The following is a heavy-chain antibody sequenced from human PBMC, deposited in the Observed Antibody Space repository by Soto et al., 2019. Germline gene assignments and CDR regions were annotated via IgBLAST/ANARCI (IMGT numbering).Heavy chain of an antibody. Sequence: EVQLLESGGGLVQPGGSLRLSCAASGFTFSGYTMSWVRQAPGEGLEWASSVTIGGRTFYADSVKGRFSVSRDNSKNRLYLKMPSLRVEATAEYYWAKYSFGGDNCYTVVFDIWGQGTMVIVSS. J-gene: IGHJ3*02. D-gene: IGHD2-21*01. V-gene: IGHV3-23*01. CDR2: VTIGGRT. CDR1: GFTFSGYT. CDR3: AKYSFGGDNCYTVVFDI.